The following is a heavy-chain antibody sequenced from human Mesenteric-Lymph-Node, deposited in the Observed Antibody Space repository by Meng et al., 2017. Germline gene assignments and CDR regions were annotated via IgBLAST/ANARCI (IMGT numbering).Heavy chain of an antibody. V-gene: IGHV3-23*01. CDR1: GFTFSGTS. CDR2: ITGGGGNT. D-gene: IGHD4-23*01. J-gene: IGHJ4*01. CDR3: ARLVKS. Sequence: GESLKISCEASGFTFSGTSMSWVRQAPGKGLEWISVITGGGGNTYYADSVKGRFIISRDDSKNTLFLQMNSLRGEDTAVYYCARLVKSWGHGNLVNGAS.